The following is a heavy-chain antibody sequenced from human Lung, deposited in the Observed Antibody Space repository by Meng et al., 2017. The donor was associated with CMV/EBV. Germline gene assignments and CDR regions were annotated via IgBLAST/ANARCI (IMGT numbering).Heavy chain of an antibody. CDR1: GYTFTSYA. CDR3: ARAGYDSSGYYPQPFDY. J-gene: IGHJ4*02. Sequence: VQLVQSGAEVKKPGASVMVSCXASGYTFTSYAMHWVRQAPGQRLEWMGWINAGNGNTKYSQRFQGRVTITRDTSASTAYMELSSLRSEDTTVYYCARAGYDSSGYYPQPFDYWGQGTLVTVSS. D-gene: IGHD3-22*01. V-gene: IGHV1-3*01. CDR2: INAGNGNT.